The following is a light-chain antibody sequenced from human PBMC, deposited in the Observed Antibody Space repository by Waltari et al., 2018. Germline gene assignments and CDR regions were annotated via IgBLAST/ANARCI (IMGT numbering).Light chain of an antibody. CDR2: RNN. V-gene: IGLV1-47*01. CDR3: AAWDDSLSGRV. Sequence: QSALTQPASVSGSPGQSISISCIGPSSALGTFNLVSWYIQSPGHAPKLLIYRNNTRPSGVPDRFSGSKSGTSASLAISGLRSEDEADYYCAAWDDSLSGRVFGGGTKLTVL. J-gene: IGLJ3*02. CDR1: SSALGTFNL.